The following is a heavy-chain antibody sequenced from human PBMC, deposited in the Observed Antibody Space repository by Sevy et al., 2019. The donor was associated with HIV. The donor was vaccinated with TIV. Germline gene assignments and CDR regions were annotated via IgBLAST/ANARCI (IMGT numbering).Heavy chain of an antibody. CDR2: ISGSGGST. CDR1: GFTFSSYA. CDR3: AKLRGPDYYYYYGMDV. V-gene: IGHV3-23*01. J-gene: IGHJ6*02. Sequence: GGSLRLSCAASGFTFSSYAMSWVRQAPGKGLEWVSAISGSGGSTYYADSVKGRFTISRDNSKNTLYLQMNSLRAEDTAVYSCAKLRGPDYYYYYGMDVWGQGTTVTVSS.